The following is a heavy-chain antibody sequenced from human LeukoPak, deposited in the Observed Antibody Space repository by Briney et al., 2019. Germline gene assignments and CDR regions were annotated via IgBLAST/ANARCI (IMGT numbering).Heavy chain of an antibody. D-gene: IGHD1-26*01. Sequence: SVKVSCKASGGTFSSYAISWVRQAPGQGLEWMEGIIPIFGTANYAQKFQGRVTITADESTSTAYMELSSLRSEDTAVYYCARLVVGATTSYNWFDPWGQGTLVTVSS. CDR1: GGTFSSYA. CDR3: ARLVVGATTSYNWFDP. CDR2: IIPIFGTA. V-gene: IGHV1-69*13. J-gene: IGHJ5*02.